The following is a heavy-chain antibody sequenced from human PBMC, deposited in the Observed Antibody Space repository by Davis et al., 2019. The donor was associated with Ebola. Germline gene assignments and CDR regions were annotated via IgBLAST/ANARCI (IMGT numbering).Heavy chain of an antibody. D-gene: IGHD6-6*01. Sequence: GESLKISCAASGFTFSSYWMSWVRQAPGKGLEWVSYISSSGSTIYYADSVKGRFTISRDNAKNSLYLQMNSLRAEDTAVYYCAKGARLDYYYYGMDVWGQGTTVTVSS. CDR1: GFTFSSYW. CDR2: ISSSGSTI. V-gene: IGHV3-48*04. J-gene: IGHJ6*02. CDR3: AKGARLDYYYYGMDV.